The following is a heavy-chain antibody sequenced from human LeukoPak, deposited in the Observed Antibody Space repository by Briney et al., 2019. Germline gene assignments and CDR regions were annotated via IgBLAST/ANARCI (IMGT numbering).Heavy chain of an antibody. J-gene: IGHJ4*02. CDR2: IKKDGSEK. Sequence: PGGSLRLSCTASGFIFSGSWMAWIRQAPGKGLEWVAIIKKDGSEKYYVGSMKGRFTISRDNAKNSLFPQMNSLRAEDTAIYYCTTDTWYSAGHWGQGTLVTVSS. V-gene: IGHV3-7*03. D-gene: IGHD2-15*01. CDR3: TTDTWYSAGH. CDR1: GFIFSGSW.